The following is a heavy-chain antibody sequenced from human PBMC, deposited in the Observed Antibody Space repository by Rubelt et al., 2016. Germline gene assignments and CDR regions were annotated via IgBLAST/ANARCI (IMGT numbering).Heavy chain of an antibody. J-gene: IGHJ4*02. Sequence: GKGLEWVSAISGSGGSTYYADSVKGRFTISRDNSKNTLYLQMNSLRAEDTAVYYCAKDPGPWEPVRYEPYFDYWGQGTLVTVSS. V-gene: IGHV3-23*01. CDR2: ISGSGGST. D-gene: IGHD1-26*01. CDR3: AKDPGPWEPVRYEPYFDY.